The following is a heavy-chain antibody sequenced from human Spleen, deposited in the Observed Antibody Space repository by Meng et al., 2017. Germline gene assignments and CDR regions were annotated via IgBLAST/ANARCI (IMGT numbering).Heavy chain of an antibody. D-gene: IGHD4-17*01. Sequence: QVQLVESGGGVVQPGRSLRLSCAASGFIFSSYGMHWVRQAPGKGLEWVAVISFDGSNIHYADSVKGRFSISRDNSKNTVYLQMNNLRYEDTAVYYCARDYGDYEYFDYWGQGTLVTVSS. V-gene: IGHV3-30*03. CDR1: GFIFSSYG. J-gene: IGHJ4*02. CDR3: ARDYGDYEYFDY. CDR2: ISFDGSNI.